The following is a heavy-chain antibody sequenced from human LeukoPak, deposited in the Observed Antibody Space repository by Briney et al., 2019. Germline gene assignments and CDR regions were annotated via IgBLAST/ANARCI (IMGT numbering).Heavy chain of an antibody. D-gene: IGHD1-26*01. Sequence: GGSLRLSCAASGFILRNYGMEWVRQAPGKGLEWVAFISQDGSFNYYADSVKGRFTTSRDNSKNTLYLQMNSLRPEDTAVYYCASWAWGYNGKTAFDFWGQGTVVTVSS. V-gene: IGHV3-30*02. CDR1: GFILRNYG. J-gene: IGHJ3*01. CDR2: ISQDGSFN. CDR3: ASWAWGYNGKTAFDF.